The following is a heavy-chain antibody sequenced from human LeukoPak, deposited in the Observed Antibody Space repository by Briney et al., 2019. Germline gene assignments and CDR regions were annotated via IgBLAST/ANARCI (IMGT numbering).Heavy chain of an antibody. CDR1: GFTFSSYA. CDR3: AKDSASVAADAFDI. D-gene: IGHD6-19*01. CDR2: ISDTGDST. J-gene: IGHJ3*02. Sequence: PGGSLRLSCAASGFTFSSYAMNWVRQAPGKGLEWVSRISDTGDSTYYADSVKGRVTISRDNSKNTLYLQMNSLRADDTAVYYCAKDSASVAADAFDIWGQGTMVTVSS. V-gene: IGHV3-23*01.